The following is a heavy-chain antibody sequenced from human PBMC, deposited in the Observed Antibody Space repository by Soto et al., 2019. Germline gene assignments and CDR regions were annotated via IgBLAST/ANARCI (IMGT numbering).Heavy chain of an antibody. D-gene: IGHD3-16*01. V-gene: IGHV1-69*01. CDR2: IIPIVHTA. CDR1: GGTFRSNG. CDR3: PMITLLQAFDP. J-gene: IGHJ5*02. Sequence: QVQLVQYGAEVKKPGSSVKVSCKASGGTFRSNGISWVRQAPGQGLEWLGGIIPIVHTASYAQTFRGGVTITADESTTTAYMERSSLRAEYTAVYYCPMITLLQAFDPWGQGTLVTVSS.